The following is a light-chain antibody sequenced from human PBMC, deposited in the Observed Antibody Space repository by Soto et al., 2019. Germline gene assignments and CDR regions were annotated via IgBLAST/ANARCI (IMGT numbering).Light chain of an antibody. Sequence: EIVLTQSPATLSLSPGERAPLSCRASQSVSSYLAWYQQKPGPAPRLLIYDASNRATGIPARFSGSGSGTDFTLTISSLEPEDFAVYYCQQRSNWPPTFGQGTRLEIK. V-gene: IGKV3-11*01. CDR3: QQRSNWPPT. CDR2: DAS. J-gene: IGKJ5*01. CDR1: QSVSSY.